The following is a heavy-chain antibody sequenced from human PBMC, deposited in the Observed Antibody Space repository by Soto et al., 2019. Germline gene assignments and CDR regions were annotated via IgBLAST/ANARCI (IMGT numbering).Heavy chain of an antibody. CDR2: INHSGST. Sequence: QVQLQQWGAGLLKPSETLSLTCAVYGGSFSGYYWTWIRQPPGTGLEWIGEINHSGSTNYNPSLKRRVTISVDTSKNQFSLKLTSVTAADTAVYYCARDKITGLFDYWCQGTLVTVSS. J-gene: IGHJ4*02. CDR3: ARDKITGLFDY. D-gene: IGHD2-8*02. V-gene: IGHV4-34*01. CDR1: GGSFSGYY.